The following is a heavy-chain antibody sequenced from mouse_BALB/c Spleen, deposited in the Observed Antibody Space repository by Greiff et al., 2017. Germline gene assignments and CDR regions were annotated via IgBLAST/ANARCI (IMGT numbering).Heavy chain of an antibody. CDR2: IDPANGNT. J-gene: IGHJ4*01. V-gene: IGHV14-3*02. CDR1: GFNIKDTY. Sequence: EVMLVESGAELVKPGASVKLSCTASGFNIKDTYMHWVKQRPEQGLEWIGRIDPANGNTKYDPKFQGKATITADTSSNTAYLQLSSLTSEDTAVYYCARSDGNYVAMDYWGQGTSVTVSS. CDR3: ARSDGNYVAMDY. D-gene: IGHD2-1*01.